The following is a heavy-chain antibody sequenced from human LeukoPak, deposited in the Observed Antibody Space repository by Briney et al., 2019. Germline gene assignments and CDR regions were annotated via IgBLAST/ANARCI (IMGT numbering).Heavy chain of an antibody. Sequence: PGGSLRLSCAASGFSLSSYAMTWVRQAPGKGLEWVSSISGSGDDTYTADSVKARFTVSRDNSKNTLSLQMNSLRAEDSAIYYCAKTNGYFDYWGQGTLVTVSS. J-gene: IGHJ4*02. V-gene: IGHV3-23*01. CDR3: AKTNGYFDY. CDR2: ISGSGDDT. CDR1: GFSLSSYA.